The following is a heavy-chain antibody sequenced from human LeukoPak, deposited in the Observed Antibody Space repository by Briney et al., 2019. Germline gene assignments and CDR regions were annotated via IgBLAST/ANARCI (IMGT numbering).Heavy chain of an antibody. CDR2: INTNTGNP. Sequence: ASVKVSCKASGYTFTSYAMNWVRQAPGQGLEWIGWINTNTGNPTYAQGFTGRFVFSLDTSVSTAYLQISSLKAEDTAVYYCARDRIAVASNWFDPWGQGTLVTVSS. D-gene: IGHD6-19*01. CDR3: ARDRIAVASNWFDP. J-gene: IGHJ5*02. V-gene: IGHV7-4-1*02. CDR1: GYTFTSYA.